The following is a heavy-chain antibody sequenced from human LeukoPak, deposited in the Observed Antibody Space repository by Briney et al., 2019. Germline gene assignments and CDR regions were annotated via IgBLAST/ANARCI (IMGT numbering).Heavy chain of an antibody. CDR2: IPYDGSNT. CDR3: AKNTKPTLVTPDF. Sequence: GGSLRLSCAASGFTFSSYGMHWVRQAPGKGLEWVAVIPYDGSNTYYADSVKGRFTISRDNSKNTLYLQMNSLRVEDSAVYYCAKNTKPTLVTPDFWGQGALVTVSS. D-gene: IGHD4-23*01. CDR1: GFTFSSYG. V-gene: IGHV3-30*02. J-gene: IGHJ4*02.